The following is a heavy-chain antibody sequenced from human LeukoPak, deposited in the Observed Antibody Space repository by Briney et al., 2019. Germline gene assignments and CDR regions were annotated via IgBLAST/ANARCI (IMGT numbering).Heavy chain of an antibody. J-gene: IGHJ6*02. V-gene: IGHV3-64*04. CDR1: GFPFSSYA. D-gene: IGHD1-26*01. CDR3: AKDRGDYYYYAMDV. Sequence: GGSLRLSCSASGFPFSSYAMHWVRQAPGKGLEYVSAISDSGGSTYYADSVKGRFTISRDNSKNTLHLQMNSLRAEDTAVYYCAKDRGDYYYYAMDVWGQGTTVTVSS. CDR2: ISDSGGST.